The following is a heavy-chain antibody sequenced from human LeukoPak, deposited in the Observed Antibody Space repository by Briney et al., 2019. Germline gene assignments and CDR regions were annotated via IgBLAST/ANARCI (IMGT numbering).Heavy chain of an antibody. CDR1: GFSFSRYG. Sequence: GGSLRLSCAASGFSFSRYGMHWVRQAPGKGLEWVAVIWYDGSNRYYADSVKGRFTISRDNSKNTLDLQMNSLRAEDTAVYYCARDEGGTGYTYGVNYYHGMDVWGQGTTVTVSS. CDR3: ARDEGGTGYTYGVNYYHGMDV. J-gene: IGHJ6*02. CDR2: IWYDGSNR. D-gene: IGHD5-18*01. V-gene: IGHV3-33*01.